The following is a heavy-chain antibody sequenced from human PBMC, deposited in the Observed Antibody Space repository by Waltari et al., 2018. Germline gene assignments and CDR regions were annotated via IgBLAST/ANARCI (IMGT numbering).Heavy chain of an antibody. V-gene: IGHV3-23*01. Sequence: EVQLLESGGGLVQPGGSLRLSCAASGFTFSSYAMSWVRQAPGKGLEWVSAISGSGGSTYYADSVKGRFTISRDNSKNTLYLQMNSLRAEDTAVYYCAKGSYRSSGYYSTNYFDYWGQGTLVIVSS. J-gene: IGHJ4*02. CDR2: ISGSGGST. CDR3: AKGSYRSSGYYSTNYFDY. CDR1: GFTFSSYA. D-gene: IGHD3-22*01.